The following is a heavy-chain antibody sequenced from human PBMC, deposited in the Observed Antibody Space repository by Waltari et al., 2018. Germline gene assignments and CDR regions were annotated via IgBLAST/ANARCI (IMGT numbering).Heavy chain of an antibody. V-gene: IGHV3-7*01. CDR1: GFSFRIFW. J-gene: IGHJ4*02. CDR2: IKEDGNEK. CDR3: ARDAGGYYYDSSGYKPFYYFDF. Sequence: LVESGGTLVQPGGSLRLSCVASGFSFRIFWMGWVRQAPGKGLEWVASIKEDGNEKYYVESGKGRFTISRDNAQNSMYLEMNSLRDDDTAVYYCARDAGGYYYDSSGYKPFYYFDFWGQGTLVSVSS. D-gene: IGHD3-22*01.